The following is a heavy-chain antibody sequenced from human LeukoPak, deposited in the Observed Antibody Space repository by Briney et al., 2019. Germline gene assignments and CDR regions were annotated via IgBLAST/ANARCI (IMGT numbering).Heavy chain of an antibody. CDR3: ARENDYGDYAGAFDI. Sequence: ASVKVSCKASGYSFTNYGFSWVRQAPGQGLEWMGWVSGYNGHTKYAQNLQGRVTMTGDTSTGTVYMELRSLRSDDTAVYYCARENDYGDYAGAFDIWGQGTMVTVSA. CDR2: VSGYNGHT. V-gene: IGHV1-18*01. D-gene: IGHD4-17*01. J-gene: IGHJ3*02. CDR1: GYSFTNYG.